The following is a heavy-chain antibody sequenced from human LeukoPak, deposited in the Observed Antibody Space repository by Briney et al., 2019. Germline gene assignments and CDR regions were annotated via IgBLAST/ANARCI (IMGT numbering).Heavy chain of an antibody. V-gene: IGHV4-59*01. CDR3: ARKVGAKWFDP. CDR1: GGSIRGYY. D-gene: IGHD1-26*01. J-gene: IGHJ5*02. CDR2: IYDSGST. Sequence: SETLSLTCTVSGGSIRGYYWSWIRQPPGKGLEWIGYIYDSGSTNYNPSLQSRVTISQDTSKNQFSLKLTSVTAADTAVYYCARKVGAKWFDPWGQGTRVTVSS.